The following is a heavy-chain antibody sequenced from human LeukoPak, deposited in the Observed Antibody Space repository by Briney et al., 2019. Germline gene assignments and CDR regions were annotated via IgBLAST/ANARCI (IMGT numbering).Heavy chain of an antibody. J-gene: IGHJ4*02. CDR1: GFTFSSYA. Sequence: GGSLRLSCVASGFTFSSYAMSWVRQAPGKGLEWVAKIKEDGSEKYYVDSVKGRFTISRGNAKNSLYLQMNSLRAEDTAVYYCGRPGVWPVDYWGQGNLVTVSS. V-gene: IGHV3-7*01. CDR3: GRPGVWPVDY. CDR2: IKEDGSEK. D-gene: IGHD3-10*01.